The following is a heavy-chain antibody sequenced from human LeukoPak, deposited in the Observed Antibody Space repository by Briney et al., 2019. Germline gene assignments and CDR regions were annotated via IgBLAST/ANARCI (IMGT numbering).Heavy chain of an antibody. CDR2: IYHSGST. D-gene: IGHD3-10*01. CDR1: GGSISSGGYY. Sequence: SQTLSLTCTVSGGSISSGGYYWSWIRQPPGKGLEWIGYIYHSGSTYYNPSLKSRVTISVDRSKNQFSLKLSSVTAADTAVYYCARDGGYGSGSSYYNYWGQGTLVTVSS. J-gene: IGHJ4*02. CDR3: ARDGGYGSGSSYYNY. V-gene: IGHV4-30-2*01.